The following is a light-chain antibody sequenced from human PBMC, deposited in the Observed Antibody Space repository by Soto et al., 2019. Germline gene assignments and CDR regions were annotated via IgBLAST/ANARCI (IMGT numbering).Light chain of an antibody. J-gene: IGKJ4*01. Sequence: EIVMTQSPATLSVSPGEGATLSCRASQSVSSKLAWYQQKPGQAPRLLIYGASTRATGIPARFSGSGSGTEFTLTISSLQSEDVAVYYCQQYYSAPLTFGGGTKVDIK. CDR2: GAS. CDR1: QSVSSK. V-gene: IGKV3-15*01. CDR3: QQYYSAPLT.